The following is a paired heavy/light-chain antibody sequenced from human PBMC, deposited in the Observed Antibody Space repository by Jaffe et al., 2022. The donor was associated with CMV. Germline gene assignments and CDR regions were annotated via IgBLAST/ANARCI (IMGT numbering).Heavy chain of an antibody. D-gene: IGHD6-19*01. Sequence: EVQLVESGGGLVKPGGSLRLSCAASGFTFSNAWMSWVRQAPGKGLEWVGRIKSKTDGGTTDYAAPVKGRFTISRDDSKNTLYLQMNSLKTEDTAVYYCTTDELRGARGYISGWYFDIGVGPIDWEDYWGQGTLVTVSS. CDR3: TTDELRGARGYISGWYFDIGVGPIDWEDY. CDR2: IKSKTDGGTT. V-gene: IGHV3-15*01. J-gene: IGHJ4*02. CDR1: GFTFSNAW.
Light chain of an antibody. CDR3: QQRSNWPPGVT. V-gene: IGKV3-11*01. J-gene: IGKJ4*01. CDR1: QSVSSY. CDR2: DAS. Sequence: EIVLTQSPATLSLSPGERATLSCRASQSVSSYLAWYQQKPGQAPRLLIYDASNRATGIPARFSGSGSGTDFTLTISSLEPEDFAVYYCQQRSNWPPGVTFGGGTKVEIK.